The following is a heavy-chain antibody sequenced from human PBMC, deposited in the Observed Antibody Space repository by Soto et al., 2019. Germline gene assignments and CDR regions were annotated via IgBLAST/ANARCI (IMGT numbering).Heavy chain of an antibody. CDR3: ARGLYSNPFDP. D-gene: IGHD6-13*01. J-gene: IGHJ5*02. CDR1: GYTFTSHV. CDR2: MNPNSGNT. V-gene: IGHV1-8*01. Sequence: ASVKVSCKASGYTFTSHVINWVRQAPGQGLEWMGWMNPNSGNTGYAQKFQGRVTMTRNTSISTAYMELSSLRSEDTAVYYCARGLYSNPFDPWGQGTLVTVSS.